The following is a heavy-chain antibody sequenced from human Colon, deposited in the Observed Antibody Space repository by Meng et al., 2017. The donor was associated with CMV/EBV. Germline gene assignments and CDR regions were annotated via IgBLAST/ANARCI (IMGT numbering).Heavy chain of an antibody. J-gene: IGHJ4*02. Sequence: GALKISCAASGFTFSSYAMSWVRQAPGKGLEWVSAISGSGGSTYYADSVKGRFTISRDNSKNTLYLQMNSLRAEDTAVYYCARYGSSHWGQGTLVTVSS. D-gene: IGHD6-6*01. V-gene: IGHV3-23*01. CDR1: GFTFSSYA. CDR2: ISGSGGST. CDR3: ARYGSSH.